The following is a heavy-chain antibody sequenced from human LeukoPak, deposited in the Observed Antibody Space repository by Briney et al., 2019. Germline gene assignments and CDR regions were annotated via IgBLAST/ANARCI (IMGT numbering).Heavy chain of an antibody. CDR2: IYYSGNT. CDR1: GDSINNYY. V-gene: IGHV4-59*08. D-gene: IGHD1-1*01. Sequence: PAETLSPTCTVSGDSINNYYWTWIRQPPGKGLDWIGYIYYSGNTNYNPSLKSRVTISLDTSKNQFSLKLTSVTAADTAMYYCARRTAKTPNYFDYWGQGALVTVSA. CDR3: ARRTAKTPNYFDY. J-gene: IGHJ4*02.